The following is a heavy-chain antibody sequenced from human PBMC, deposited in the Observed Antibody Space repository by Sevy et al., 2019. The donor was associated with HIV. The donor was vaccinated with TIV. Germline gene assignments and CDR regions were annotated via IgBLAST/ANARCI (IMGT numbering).Heavy chain of an antibody. J-gene: IGHJ4*02. Sequence: GGYLRLSCVASGFSFSSYGMHWVRQAPGKGLEWVALISYHGTNKYYGDSVRGRFTVSRDNSRNTLYLQMDSLRAEDTAVYDYAKISEEYIQTWYPPDYWGQGTLVTVSS. CDR2: ISYHGTNK. D-gene: IGHD5-18*01. CDR1: GFSFSSYG. V-gene: IGHV3-30*18. CDR3: AKISEEYIQTWYPPDY.